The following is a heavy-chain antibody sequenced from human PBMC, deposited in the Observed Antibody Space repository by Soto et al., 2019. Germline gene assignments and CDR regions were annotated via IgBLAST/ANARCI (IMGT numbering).Heavy chain of an antibody. CDR3: ARDPICAYETSGHGGSYFDD. CDR1: GASVSSDDYY. J-gene: IGHJ4*02. D-gene: IGHD3-22*01. CDR2: IYHSGST. Sequence: PSETLSLTCTVSGASVSSDDYYLSWIPQPTGQGLEWIGYIYHSGSTYYNPSLKSRVSISIDTSQNQFSLKLNSLTAADTAVYYCARDPICAYETSGHGGSYFDDWGQGSTVTVSS. V-gene: IGHV4-30-4*01.